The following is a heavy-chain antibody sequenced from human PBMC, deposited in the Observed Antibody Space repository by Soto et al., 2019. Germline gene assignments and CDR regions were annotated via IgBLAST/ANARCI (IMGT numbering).Heavy chain of an antibody. Sequence: QVQLVQSGAEVKKPGSSVKVSCKASGGTFSSYTISWVRQAPGQGLERMGRIIPILGIANYAQKFQGRVTITADKSTSTAYMELSSLRSEDTAVYYCASGDCSGGSCTYYYGMDVWGQGTTVTVSS. CDR3: ASGDCSGGSCTYYYGMDV. J-gene: IGHJ6*02. CDR2: IIPILGIA. V-gene: IGHV1-69*02. D-gene: IGHD2-15*01. CDR1: GGTFSSYT.